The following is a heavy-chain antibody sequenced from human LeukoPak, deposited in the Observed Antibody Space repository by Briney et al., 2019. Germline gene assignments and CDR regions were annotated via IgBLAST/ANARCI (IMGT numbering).Heavy chain of an antibody. CDR1: GGSFSGYY. V-gene: IGHV4-34*01. CDR2: INHSGST. D-gene: IGHD3-10*01. J-gene: IGHJ4*02. Sequence: SETLSLTCAVYGGSFSGYYWSWIRQPPGKGPEWIGEINHSGSTNYNPSLKSRVTISVDTSKNQFSLKLSSVTAADTAVYYCARGSGYGSSYWGQGTLVTVSS. CDR3: ARGSGYGSSY.